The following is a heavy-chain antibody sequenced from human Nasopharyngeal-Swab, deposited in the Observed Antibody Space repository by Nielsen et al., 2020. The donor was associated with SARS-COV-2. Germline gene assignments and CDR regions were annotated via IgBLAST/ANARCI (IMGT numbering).Heavy chain of an antibody. CDR2: IKQDGSET. CDR1: GFTFSNYW. J-gene: IGHJ6*02. V-gene: IGHV3-7*01. CDR3: ARDSDIPYSGYGMDV. Sequence: GESLKISCAASGFTFSNYWMNWVRQTPGKGLEWVAIIKQDGSETYYVDSVKGRFTISRDNAKNSLYLQMNSLRAEDTAVYYCARDSDIPYSGYGMDVWGQGTTVTVSS. D-gene: IGHD6-13*01.